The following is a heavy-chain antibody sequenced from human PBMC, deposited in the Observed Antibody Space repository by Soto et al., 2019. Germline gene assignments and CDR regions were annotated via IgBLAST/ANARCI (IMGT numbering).Heavy chain of an antibody. D-gene: IGHD3-22*01. CDR1: GGSIIRSSYY. CDR3: ARHYYDTLGY. Sequence: PSETLSLTCTVSGGSIIRSSYYWGWIRQPPGKGLEWIGSIYYSGSTYYNPSLKSRVTISVDTSKNQFSLKLSSVTAADTAVYYCARHYYDTLGYWGQGTLVTVSS. V-gene: IGHV4-39*01. CDR2: IYYSGST. J-gene: IGHJ4*02.